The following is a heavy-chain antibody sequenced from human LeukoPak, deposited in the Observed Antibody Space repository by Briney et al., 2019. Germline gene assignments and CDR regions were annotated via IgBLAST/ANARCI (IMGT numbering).Heavy chain of an antibody. Sequence: GGSLRLSCAASGFTFSSYSMNWVRQAPGKGLEWVSSISSSSSSSSYTYYADSVKGRFTISRDNAKNSLFLQMDSMRAEDTAVYYCAKPRTSDYGGNFDCWGQGTLVTVSS. CDR1: GFTFSSYS. CDR2: ISSSSSSSSYT. J-gene: IGHJ4*02. V-gene: IGHV3-21*06. D-gene: IGHD4-23*01. CDR3: AKPRTSDYGGNFDC.